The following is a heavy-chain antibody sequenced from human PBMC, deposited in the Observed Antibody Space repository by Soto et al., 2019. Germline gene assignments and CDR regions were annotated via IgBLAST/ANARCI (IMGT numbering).Heavy chain of an antibody. CDR1: GASMSNYY. CDR2: VDYSGST. D-gene: IGHD3-16*01. V-gene: IGHV4-59*01. J-gene: IGHJ4*02. Sequence: SDTLSLTFTVSGASMSNYYGSWIRQPPGKGLEHIVYVDYSGSTNCSPSLKSRVTISLDTSNNQFSLNMNSVTAADTAIYCCARSRPTFGGLXWGPAILVTVSX. CDR3: ARSRPTFGGLX.